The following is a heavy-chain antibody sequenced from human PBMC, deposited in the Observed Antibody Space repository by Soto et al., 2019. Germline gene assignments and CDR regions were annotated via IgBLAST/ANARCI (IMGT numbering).Heavy chain of an antibody. CDR3: ARAPARRGYCDGGDDAFDI. CDR2: INAGNGNT. Sequence: QVQVVQSGAEVKKPGASVKVSCKASGYTFIAYAMHRVRQAPGQRLEWMGWINAGNGNTKYSQKFRGRVTITRDTSASTAYMELSSLTSEDTAVYYCARAPARRGYCDGGDDAFDIWGRGTMVAVSS. J-gene: IGHJ3*02. V-gene: IGHV1-3*01. CDR1: GYTFIAYA. D-gene: IGHD6-25*01.